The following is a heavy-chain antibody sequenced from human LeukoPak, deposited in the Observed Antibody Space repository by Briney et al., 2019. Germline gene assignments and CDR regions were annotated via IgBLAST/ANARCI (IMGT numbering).Heavy chain of an antibody. CDR1: GFTFSNFW. CDR3: ARGDDFSGDH. J-gene: IGHJ4*02. V-gene: IGHV3-7*04. CDR2: IHPEGNEK. D-gene: IGHD1-1*01. Sequence: GGSLRLSCAVSGFTFSNFWLSWVRQAPGRGLEWVANIHPEGNEKYHVESVKGRFTISRDNTKDLLFLQMNGLRVEDTAVYYCARGDDFSGDHWGQGTLVTVSS.